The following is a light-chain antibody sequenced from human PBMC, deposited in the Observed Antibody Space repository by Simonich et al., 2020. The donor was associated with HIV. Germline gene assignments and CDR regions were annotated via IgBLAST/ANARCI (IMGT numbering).Light chain of an antibody. CDR2: EDT. Sequence: QSALTQPASVSGSPGQSIPISCTGTSSDVGRYNLVSWYQPHPGTAPKLLIYEDTMRPSGVSNRFSGSKSGNTASLTISGLQAEDEADYYCSSYTSSSTWVFGGGTKLTVL. CDR1: SSDVGRYNL. V-gene: IGLV2-14*02. J-gene: IGLJ3*02. CDR3: SSYTSSSTWV.